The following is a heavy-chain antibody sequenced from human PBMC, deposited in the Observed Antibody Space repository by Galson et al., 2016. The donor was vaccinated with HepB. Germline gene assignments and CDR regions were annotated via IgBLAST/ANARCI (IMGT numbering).Heavy chain of an antibody. CDR3: ARYAAEDYDRSGYYYYFDY. CDR1: GYSISSSNW. CDR2: IYYSGST. Sequence: SETLSLTCAVSGYSISSSNWWGWIRQPPGKGLEWIGYIYYSGSTYYNPSLKSRVTMSVDTSKNQFSLKLRSVTAVDTAVYYCARYAAEDYDRSGYYYYFDYWGQGTLVTVSS. D-gene: IGHD3-22*01. J-gene: IGHJ4*02. V-gene: IGHV4-28*01.